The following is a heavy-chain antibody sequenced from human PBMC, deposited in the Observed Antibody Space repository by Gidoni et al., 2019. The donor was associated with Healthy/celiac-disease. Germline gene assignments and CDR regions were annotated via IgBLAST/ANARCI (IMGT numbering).Heavy chain of an antibody. D-gene: IGHD5-12*01. V-gene: IGHV3-21*01. J-gene: IGHJ4*02. CDR2: ISSSSSYI. CDR1: GFTFSSYS. CDR3: ARDSVAEGYFDY. Sequence: QLEESGGGLAKPGGSLRLSCAASGFTFSSYSMNWVLQAPGKGLDWVSSISSSSSYIYYADSVKGRFTISRDNAKNSLYLQMTSLRAEDTAVYYCARDSVAEGYFDYWGQGTLVTVSS.